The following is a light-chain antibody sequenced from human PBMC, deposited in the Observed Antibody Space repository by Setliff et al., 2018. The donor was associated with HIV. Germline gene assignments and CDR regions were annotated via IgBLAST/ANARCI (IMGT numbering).Light chain of an antibody. CDR1: SSNIGSNT. J-gene: IGLJ1*01. Sequence: LTQPPSASGTPGQRVSISCSGSSSNIGSNTVNWYQQLPGTAPKLLIYSNNQRPSGVPDRFSGSQSGTSASLAISGLQSEDEADYFCAAWDDSLNDYVFGTGTKVTVL. V-gene: IGLV1-44*01. CDR2: SNN. CDR3: AAWDDSLNDYV.